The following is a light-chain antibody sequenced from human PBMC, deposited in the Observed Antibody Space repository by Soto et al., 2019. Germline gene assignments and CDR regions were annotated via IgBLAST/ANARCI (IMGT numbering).Light chain of an antibody. J-gene: IGLJ1*01. CDR1: TNDVGGYNY. Sequence: QSVLTQPASVSGSPGQSITISCTGTTNDVGGYNYVSWYQQHPGKAPKLLIFEVTSRPSGVSHRFSGSKFGNTASLTISALQAEDEADYFCNSYTSSTSLPYVFGTGTKVTVL. CDR2: EVT. V-gene: IGLV2-14*01. CDR3: NSYTSSTSLPYV.